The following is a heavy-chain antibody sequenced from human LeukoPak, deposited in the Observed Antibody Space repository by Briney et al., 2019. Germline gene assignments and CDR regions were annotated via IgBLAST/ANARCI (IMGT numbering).Heavy chain of an antibody. CDR3: TTDHVGATVEFDS. CDR1: GFTFSSYA. J-gene: IGHJ4*02. V-gene: IGHV3-23*01. CDR2: ISGSGGST. Sequence: GGSLRLSCAASGFTFSSYAMSWVRQAPGKGLEWVSAISGSGGSTYYADSVKGRFTISRDNAKNSLYLQMDSPRAEDTAIYYCTTDHVGATVEFDSWGQGTLVTVSS. D-gene: IGHD1-26*01.